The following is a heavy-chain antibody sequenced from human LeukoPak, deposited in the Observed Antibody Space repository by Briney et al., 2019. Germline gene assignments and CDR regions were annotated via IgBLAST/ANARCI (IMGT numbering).Heavy chain of an antibody. V-gene: IGHV3-20*04. Sequence: GGSLRLSCAASGFTFDDCGMSWVRQAPGKGLEWVSGINWNGGSTGYADSVKGRFTISRDNAQNSLYLQMNSLRAEDTALYYCARKYYYDSSGYYYPYFDYWGQGTLVTVSS. CDR1: GFTFDDCG. CDR2: INWNGGST. J-gene: IGHJ4*02. D-gene: IGHD3-22*01. CDR3: ARKYYYDSSGYYYPYFDY.